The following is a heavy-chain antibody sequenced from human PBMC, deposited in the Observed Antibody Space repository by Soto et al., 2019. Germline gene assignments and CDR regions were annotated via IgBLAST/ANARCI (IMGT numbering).Heavy chain of an antibody. Sequence: ASVKVSCKASGGTFSSYAISWVRQAPGQGLEWMGGIIPIFGTANYAQKFQGRVTITADESTSTAYMELSSLRSEDTAVYYCARKKPIVVVPAATYYYYGMDVWGQGTTVTVSS. CDR1: GGTFSSYA. CDR3: ARKKPIVVVPAATYYYYGMDV. CDR2: IIPIFGTA. D-gene: IGHD2-2*01. V-gene: IGHV1-69*13. J-gene: IGHJ6*02.